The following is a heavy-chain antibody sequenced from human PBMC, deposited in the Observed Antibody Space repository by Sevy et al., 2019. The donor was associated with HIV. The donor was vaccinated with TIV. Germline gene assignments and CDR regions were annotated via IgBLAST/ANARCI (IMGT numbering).Heavy chain of an antibody. V-gene: IGHV1-69*13. CDR3: TSGADCSNGVCYPRGFDP. CDR1: GGTLTNYA. D-gene: IGHD2-8*01. Sequence: ASVKVSCKASGGTLTNYAISWVRQAPGQGLEWMGEIVPVFGTSHHARSFQGRVTITADESTSTAYMELRSLRSEDTAGYCCTSGADCSNGVCYPRGFDPWGQGTLVTVSS. CDR2: IVPVFGTS. J-gene: IGHJ5*02.